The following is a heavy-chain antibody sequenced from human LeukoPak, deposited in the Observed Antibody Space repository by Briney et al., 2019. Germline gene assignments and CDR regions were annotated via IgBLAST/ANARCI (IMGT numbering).Heavy chain of an antibody. CDR1: GGSISSGGYY. D-gene: IGHD3-9*01. J-gene: IGHJ5*02. CDR2: IYYSGST. CDR3: AREYYDILTGYFNWFDP. V-gene: IGHV4-31*03. Sequence: SETLSLTCTVSGGSISSGGYYWSWIRQHPGKGLEWIGYIYYSGSTYYNPSLKSRVTISVDTSKNQFSLKLSSVTAADTAVYYCAREYYDILTGYFNWFDPWGQGTLVTVSS.